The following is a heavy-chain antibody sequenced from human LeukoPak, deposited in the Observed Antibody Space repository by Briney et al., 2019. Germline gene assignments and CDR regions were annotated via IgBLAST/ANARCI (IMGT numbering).Heavy chain of an antibody. CDR3: ASRPADTTWYGVFDY. CDR1: GGSSKSHY. V-gene: IGHV4-59*11. D-gene: IGHD3-10*01. J-gene: IGHJ4*02. Sequence: SQRLSLTCSVSGGSSKSHYWSWIRQPPGKRLEWIGYIFNTGNTNYNPSLASRVTMSVDTSRAQFFLRLSPVTAADTAIYYCASRPADTTWYGVFDYWSQGTLVTVSS. CDR2: IFNTGNT.